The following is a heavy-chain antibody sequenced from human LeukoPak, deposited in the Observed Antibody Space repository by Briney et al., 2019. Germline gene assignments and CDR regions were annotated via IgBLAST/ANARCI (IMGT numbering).Heavy chain of an antibody. CDR3: AREASGSTGYFDS. CDR2: ISHSGST. V-gene: IGHV4-34*01. Sequence: SETLSLTCNVHGGSFGAHYWSWVRQPPGKGPEWIGEISHSGSTNYNPSLKSRVTISVDTSKNQVSLNLKSVTAADTAVYYCAREASGSTGYFDSWGQGTMVTVSS. D-gene: IGHD1-26*01. J-gene: IGHJ4*02. CDR1: GGSFGAHY.